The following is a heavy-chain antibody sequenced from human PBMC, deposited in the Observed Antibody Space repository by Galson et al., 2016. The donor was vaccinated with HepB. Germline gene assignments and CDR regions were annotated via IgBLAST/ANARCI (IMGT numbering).Heavy chain of an antibody. CDR1: GGSFSGYY. V-gene: IGHV4-34*09. D-gene: IGHD3-9*01. CDR3: ARGDDILTGTYYFDY. Sequence: LSLTCAVYGGSFSGYYWSWIRQPPGKGLEWIGEIDHSGSTYYNPSLKSRVTISVDTSKNQFSLKLSSVTAADTAVYYCARGDDILTGTYYFDYWGQGTLVTVSS. CDR2: IDHSGST. J-gene: IGHJ4*02.